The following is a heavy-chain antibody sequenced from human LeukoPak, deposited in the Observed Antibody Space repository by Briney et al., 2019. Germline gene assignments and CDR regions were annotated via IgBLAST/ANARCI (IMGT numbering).Heavy chain of an antibody. CDR3: AKGYYSGSYCYIDY. V-gene: IGHV3-23*01. J-gene: IGHJ4*02. Sequence: GGSLRLSCAASGFSLSSYAMRWVRQAPGKGLEWVSGITGSGGTTHYADSVKGRFTISRDNSKNTLYLQMNSLRAEDTAVYYCAKGYYSGSYCYIDYWGQGTLVTVSS. D-gene: IGHD1-26*01. CDR1: GFSLSSYA. CDR2: ITGSGGTT.